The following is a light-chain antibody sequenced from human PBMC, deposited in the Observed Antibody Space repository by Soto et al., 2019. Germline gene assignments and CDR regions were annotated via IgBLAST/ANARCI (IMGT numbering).Light chain of an antibody. CDR2: DTS. J-gene: IGKJ5*01. Sequence: EVVMRQSPATLSVSTGEGATLSCRASQSLANSFIAWYQQKPGQAPRLLIYDTSSRASGIPDRFSGSGSGTDFTLTISRLETEDFAVFYCQQYGTSEIIFGQGTRLEI. CDR1: QSLANSF. CDR3: QQYGTSEII. V-gene: IGKV3-20*01.